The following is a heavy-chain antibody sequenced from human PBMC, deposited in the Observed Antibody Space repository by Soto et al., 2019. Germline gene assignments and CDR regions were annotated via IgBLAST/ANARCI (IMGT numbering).Heavy chain of an antibody. V-gene: IGHV1-3*01. J-gene: IGHJ4*02. CDR1: GYTFTSYS. D-gene: IGHD3-22*01. CDR2: INAGNGNT. Sequence: ASGKVSCKASGYTFTSYSMHCVRQAPGQRLEWMGWINAGNGNTKYSQKFQGRVTITRDTSASTAYMELSSLRSEDTAVYYCARTGESSGYHYWGQGTLVTVSS. CDR3: ARTGESSGYHY.